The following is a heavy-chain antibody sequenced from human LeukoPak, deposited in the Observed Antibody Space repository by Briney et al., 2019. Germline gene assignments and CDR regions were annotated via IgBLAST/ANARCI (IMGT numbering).Heavy chain of an antibody. CDR1: GYTFTGYY. V-gene: IGHV1-2*02. CDR2: INPNSGGA. Sequence: ASVKVSCKASGYTFTGYYMRWVRQAPGQGLEWMGWINPNSGGANYAQKFQGRVTMTRDTSISTAYMELSRLRSDDTAVYYCARDPEYYDFWSGSYGMDVWGQGTTVTVSS. CDR3: ARDPEYYDFWSGSYGMDV. J-gene: IGHJ6*02. D-gene: IGHD3-3*01.